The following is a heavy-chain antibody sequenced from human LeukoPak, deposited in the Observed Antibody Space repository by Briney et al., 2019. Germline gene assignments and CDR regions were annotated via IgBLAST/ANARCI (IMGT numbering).Heavy chain of an antibody. Sequence: PGGFLRLSCAASGFTFSSYAMSWVRQAPGKGLEWVSAISGSGGSTYYADSVKGRFTISRDNAKNSLYLQMNSLRAEDTAVYYCAELGITMIGGVWGKGTTVTISS. D-gene: IGHD3-10*02. CDR3: AELGITMIGGV. CDR1: GFTFSSYA. CDR2: ISGSGGST. V-gene: IGHV3-23*01. J-gene: IGHJ6*04.